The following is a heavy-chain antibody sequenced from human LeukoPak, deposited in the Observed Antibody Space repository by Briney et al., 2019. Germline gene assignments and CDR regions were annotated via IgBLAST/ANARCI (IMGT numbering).Heavy chain of an antibody. D-gene: IGHD6-19*01. J-gene: IGHJ4*02. V-gene: IGHV4-59*12. CDR1: GGSMSPYH. Sequence: NPSETLSLTCTVSGGSMSPYHWGWLRQPPGKGLEWTGYIYYSGSTNYNPSLKSRVTISVDTSKNQFSLKLSSVTAADTAIYYCARAVSGRFDYWGQGTLVTVSS. CDR2: IYYSGST. CDR3: ARAVSGRFDY.